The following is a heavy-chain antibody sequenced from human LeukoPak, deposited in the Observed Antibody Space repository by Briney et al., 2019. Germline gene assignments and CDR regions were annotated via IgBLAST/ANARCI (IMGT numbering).Heavy chain of an antibody. CDR1: GYTFTSCG. D-gene: IGHD2-15*01. J-gene: IGHJ4*02. CDR2: ISAYNGNT. Sequence: ASVKVSCKASGYTFTSCGISWVRQAPGQGLEWMGWISAYNGNTNYAQKLQGRVTMTTDTSTSTAYMELRSLRSDDTAVYYCARDQTPCSGGSCYSAYWGQGTLVTVSS. V-gene: IGHV1-18*01. CDR3: ARDQTPCSGGSCYSAY.